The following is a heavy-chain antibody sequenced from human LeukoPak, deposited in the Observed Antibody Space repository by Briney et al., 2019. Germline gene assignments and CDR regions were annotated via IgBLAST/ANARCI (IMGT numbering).Heavy chain of an antibody. CDR3: ARADNWFDP. Sequence: ETSETLSLTCTVSHGSISDNSYYWGWIRQPPGKGLEWIGSVSYSGSTYYNPSLKSRVTISLDTSKNQFSLKLSSVTAADTAVYYCARADNWFDPWGQGTLVTVSS. CDR1: HGSISDNSYY. J-gene: IGHJ5*02. V-gene: IGHV4-39*07. CDR2: VSYSGST.